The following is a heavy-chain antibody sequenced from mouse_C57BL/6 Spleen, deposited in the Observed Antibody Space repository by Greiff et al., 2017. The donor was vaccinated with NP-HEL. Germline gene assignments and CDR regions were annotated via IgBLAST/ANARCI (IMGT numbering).Heavy chain of an antibody. CDR2: IYPGSGNT. CDR1: GYTFTDYY. J-gene: IGHJ3*01. V-gene: IGHV1-76*01. D-gene: IGHD2-4*01. CDR3: ASEDYEGFAY. Sequence: VQLQQSGAELVRPGASVKLSCKASGYTFTDYYINWVKQRPGQGLEWIARIYPGSGNTYYNEKFKGKATLTAEKSSSTAYMQLSSLTSEDSAVYFCASEDYEGFAYRGQGTLVTVSA.